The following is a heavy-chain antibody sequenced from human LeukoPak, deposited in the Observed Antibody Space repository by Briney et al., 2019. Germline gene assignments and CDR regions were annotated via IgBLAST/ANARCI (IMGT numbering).Heavy chain of an antibody. CDR2: ISWNSCSI. CDR1: GFIFDDYP. Sequence: GGSLRLSCAASGFIFDDYPMHWVRQAPGKGLEWVLGISWNSCSIGYADSVKGRFTISRDNAKNSLYLQMNSLRAEDTALYYCAKDYYGSGSYVDYWGQGTLVTVSS. D-gene: IGHD3-10*01. CDR3: AKDYYGSGSYVDY. J-gene: IGHJ4*02. V-gene: IGHV3-9*01.